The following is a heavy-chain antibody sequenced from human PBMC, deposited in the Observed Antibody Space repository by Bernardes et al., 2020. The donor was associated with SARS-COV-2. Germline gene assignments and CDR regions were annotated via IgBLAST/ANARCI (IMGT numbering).Heavy chain of an antibody. Sequence: GGTLRLSCAASGSSFRDYAMHWVRKAPGKGLEWVALIWYDGSNKYYADSVKGRFTISRDNSKNTLYLEMSSLRAEDTAVYYCARDSKGDYGMDVWGQGTTVTVSS. J-gene: IGHJ6*02. V-gene: IGHV3-33*01. D-gene: IGHD3-16*01. CDR2: IWYDGSNK. CDR1: GSSFRDYA. CDR3: ARDSKGDYGMDV.